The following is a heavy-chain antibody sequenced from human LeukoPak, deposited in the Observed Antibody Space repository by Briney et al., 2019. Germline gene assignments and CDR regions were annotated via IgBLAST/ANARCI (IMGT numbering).Heavy chain of an antibody. Sequence: SETLSLTCTVSGGSISSYYWSWIRQPPGKGLEWIGYIYYSGSTNYNPSLKSRVTISVDTSKNQFSLKLSSVTAADTAVYYCANRARGTAMGFDYWGQGTLLTVSS. V-gene: IGHV4-59*01. D-gene: IGHD5-18*01. CDR3: ANRARGTAMGFDY. CDR2: IYYSGST. CDR1: GGSISSYY. J-gene: IGHJ4*02.